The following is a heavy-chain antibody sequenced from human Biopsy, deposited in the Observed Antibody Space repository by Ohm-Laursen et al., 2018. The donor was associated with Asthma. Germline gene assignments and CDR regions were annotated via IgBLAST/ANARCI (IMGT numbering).Heavy chain of an antibody. CDR3: AKDVVWFRELGGRDV. J-gene: IGHJ6*02. Sequence: SSLRLSCSASGFTFSTYGMHWVRQAPGKGLEWVAVISYDGSNRYSADSVRGRFTISRDNSKNTLYLQMSSLRAGDTAVYYCAKDVVWFRELGGRDVWGQGTTVTVSS. CDR1: GFTFSTYG. D-gene: IGHD3-10*01. CDR2: ISYDGSNR. V-gene: IGHV3-30*18.